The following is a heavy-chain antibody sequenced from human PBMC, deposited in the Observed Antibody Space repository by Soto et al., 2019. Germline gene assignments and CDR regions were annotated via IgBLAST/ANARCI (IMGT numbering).Heavy chain of an antibody. CDR1: GYTFTGYY. Sequence: ASVKVSCKASGYTFTGYYMHWVRQAPGQGLEWMGWINPNSGGTNYAQKFQGRVTMTRDTSISTAYMELSRLRSGDTAVYYCARRHSSSSAFDYWGQGTLVTVSS. D-gene: IGHD6-6*01. CDR3: ARRHSSSSAFDY. J-gene: IGHJ4*02. CDR2: INPNSGGT. V-gene: IGHV1-2*02.